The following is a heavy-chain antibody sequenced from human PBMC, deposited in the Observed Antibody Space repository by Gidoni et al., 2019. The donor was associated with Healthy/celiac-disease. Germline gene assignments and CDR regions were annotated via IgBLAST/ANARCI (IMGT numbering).Heavy chain of an antibody. CDR1: GFTFSSYS. CDR3: ARDAHVPPPLTIFGVVANGMDV. J-gene: IGHJ6*02. Sequence: EVQLVESGGGLVQPGGSLRLSCAASGFTFSSYSLNWVRQAPEKGVEWVSYMSRSSSTIYDADSVKGRFTISRDNAKNSLYLQMNSLRDEDTAVYYCARDAHVPPPLTIFGVVANGMDVWGQGTTVTVSS. V-gene: IGHV3-48*02. D-gene: IGHD3-3*01. CDR2: MSRSSSTI.